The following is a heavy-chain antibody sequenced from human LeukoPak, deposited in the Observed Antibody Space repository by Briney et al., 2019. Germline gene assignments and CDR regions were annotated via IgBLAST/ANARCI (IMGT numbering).Heavy chain of an antibody. J-gene: IGHJ3*02. CDR1: GYTFTSDD. CDR3: ARKTYYDILTGYYPSFDI. Sequence: ASVKVSCKASGYTFTSDDINWVRQATGQDLEWMGWMNPNSGNKGYAQKFQGRVTMTRNIATSTAYMELSSLRSEDTAVYYCARKTYYDILTGYYPSFDIWGQGTVVTVSS. V-gene: IGHV1-8*01. D-gene: IGHD3-9*01. CDR2: MNPNSGNK.